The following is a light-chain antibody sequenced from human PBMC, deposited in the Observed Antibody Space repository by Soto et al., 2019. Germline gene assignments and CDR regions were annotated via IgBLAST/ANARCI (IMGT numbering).Light chain of an antibody. J-gene: IGLJ3*02. CDR1: NSNIGSNA. Sequence: QSVLTQSPSVSGAPRQSVNISCSGNNSNIGSNAVHWYQQLPGKAPKLLMYYNDMLHSGVSDRFSGSKSGTSASLAISGLQSDDEGDYYCATWDDRLTAWVFGGGTKLTVL. CDR2: YND. CDR3: ATWDDRLTAWV. V-gene: IGLV1-36*01.